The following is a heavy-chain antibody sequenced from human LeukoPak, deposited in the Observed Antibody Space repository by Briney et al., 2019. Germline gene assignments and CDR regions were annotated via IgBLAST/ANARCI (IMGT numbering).Heavy chain of an antibody. CDR2: FDPEDGET. D-gene: IGHD2-2*02. CDR3: ATLRLVVVPAAIRGYYYYYMDV. Sequence: ASVKVSCKVSGYTLTELSMHWVRQAPGKGLEWMGGFDPEDGETIYAQKFQGRVTMTEDTPTDTAYMELSSLRSEDTAVYYCATLRLVVVPAAIRGYYYYYMDVWGKGTTVTVSS. V-gene: IGHV1-24*01. J-gene: IGHJ6*03. CDR1: GYTLTELS.